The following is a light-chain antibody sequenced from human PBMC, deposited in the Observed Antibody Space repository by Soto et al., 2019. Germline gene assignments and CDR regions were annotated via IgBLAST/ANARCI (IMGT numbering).Light chain of an antibody. Sequence: QSALTQPRSVSGSPGQSVTISCTGTSSDVGRYNFVSWYQQHPDKAPKLMIYDVIKRPSGVPDRFSGSKSSNTASLTIYGLQAEDEADYHCCSYAGSYTHVFGTGTKVTVL. CDR2: DVI. V-gene: IGLV2-11*01. CDR3: CSYAGSYTHV. CDR1: SSDVGRYNF. J-gene: IGLJ1*01.